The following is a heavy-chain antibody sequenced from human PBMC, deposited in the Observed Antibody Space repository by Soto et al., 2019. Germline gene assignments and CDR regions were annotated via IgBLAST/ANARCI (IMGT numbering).Heavy chain of an antibody. D-gene: IGHD2-15*01. CDR2: IIPIFGTA. J-gene: IGHJ4*02. V-gene: IGHV1-69*13. CDR1: GGTFSSYA. CDR3: ARGLYCSGGSCTDN. Sequence: ASVKVSCKASGGTFSSYAISWVRQAPGRGLEWMGGIIPIFGTANYAQKFQGRVTITADESTSTAYMELSSLRSEDTAVYYCARGLYCSGGSCTDNWGQGTLVTVSS.